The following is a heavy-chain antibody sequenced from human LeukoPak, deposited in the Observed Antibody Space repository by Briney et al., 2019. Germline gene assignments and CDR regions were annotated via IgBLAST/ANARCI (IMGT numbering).Heavy chain of an antibody. J-gene: IGHJ6*02. Sequence: PSETLSLTCTVSGGSITNYYWSWIRQPAGKGLEWIGRIYTSGSTSYNPSLKSRVTMSVDTSKNQFSPKLSSVTAADTAVYYCARGCSSTSCWLRMDVWGQGTTVTVSS. CDR1: GGSITNYY. CDR3: ARGCSSTSCWLRMDV. CDR2: IYTSGST. D-gene: IGHD2-2*01. V-gene: IGHV4-4*07.